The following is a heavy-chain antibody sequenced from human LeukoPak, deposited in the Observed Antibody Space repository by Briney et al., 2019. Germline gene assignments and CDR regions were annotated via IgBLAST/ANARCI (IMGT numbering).Heavy chain of an antibody. CDR3: ARSSYGSGSDY. CDR1: GASISSGGYF. J-gene: IGHJ4*02. CDR2: IYYGGST. D-gene: IGHD3-10*01. V-gene: IGHV4-31*03. Sequence: SETLSLTCTVSGASISSGGYFWTWIRQHPGKGLEYIGYIYYGGSTNYKPSLESRVTISVDTSKNQFSLKLSSVTAADTAVYYCARSSYGSGSDYWGQGTLVTVSS.